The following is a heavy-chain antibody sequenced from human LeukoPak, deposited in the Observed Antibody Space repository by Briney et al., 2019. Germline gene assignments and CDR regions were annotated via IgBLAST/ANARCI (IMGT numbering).Heavy chain of an antibody. V-gene: IGHV1-69*13. CDR1: GGTFSNYA. Sequence: GASVKVSCKASGGTFSNYAISWVRQAPGQGLEWMGGIIPIFGTANYAQKFQGRVTITADESTSTAYMELSSLRSEDTAVYYCARARVRESSRWFDPWGQGTLVTVSS. CDR2: IIPIFGTA. D-gene: IGHD3-10*01. CDR3: ARARVRESSRWFDP. J-gene: IGHJ5*02.